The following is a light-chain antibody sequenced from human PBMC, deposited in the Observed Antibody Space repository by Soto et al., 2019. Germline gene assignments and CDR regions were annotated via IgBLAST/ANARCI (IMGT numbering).Light chain of an antibody. CDR3: QQRSDWPRT. J-gene: IGKJ2*01. Sequence: EIVLTQSPATLSLSPGERATLSCRASQSVGSYLAWYQQKPGQAPRLLIYDTSNKATGIPARFSGSGSGTDFTLTISSLEPEDFAVYYCQQRSDWPRTFGQGTKLEIK. CDR1: QSVGSY. V-gene: IGKV3-11*01. CDR2: DTS.